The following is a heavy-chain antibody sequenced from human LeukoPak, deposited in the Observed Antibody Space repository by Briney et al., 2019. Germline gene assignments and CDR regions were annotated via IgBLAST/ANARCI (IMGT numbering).Heavy chain of an antibody. V-gene: IGHV4-59*01. CDR2: IYYSGST. CDR1: GGSISSYY. D-gene: IGHD3-16*01. J-gene: IGHJ6*02. Sequence: SETLSLTCTVSGGSISSYYWSWIRQPPGKGLEWIGYIYYSGSTNYSPSLKSRVTISVDTSKNQFSLKLSSVTAADTAVYYCAREVGGLYYYYGMDVWGQGTTVTVSS. CDR3: AREVGGLYYYYGMDV.